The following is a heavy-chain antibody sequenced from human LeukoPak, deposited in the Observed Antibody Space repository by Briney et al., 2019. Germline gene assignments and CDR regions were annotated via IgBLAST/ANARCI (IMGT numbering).Heavy chain of an antibody. CDR3: ARYSSNWGAFDI. J-gene: IGHJ3*02. CDR2: MTSSGDTV. V-gene: IGHV3-48*03. D-gene: IGHD6-13*01. Sequence: PGGSLRLSCAASGFTFSSYNMNWVRQAPGKGLDWIAYMTSSGDTVYYADSVKGRFTISRDNAMNSLYLQMNSLRVEDTAVYYCARYSSNWGAFDIWGHGTLVIVSS. CDR1: GFTFSSYN.